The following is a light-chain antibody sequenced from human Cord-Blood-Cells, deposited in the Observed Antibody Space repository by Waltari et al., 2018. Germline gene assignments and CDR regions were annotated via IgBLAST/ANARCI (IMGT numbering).Light chain of an antibody. CDR1: SSHVGGYNN. Sequence: QSALTQPASVSGSPGQSITISCTGTSSHVGGYNNVSWYQQPPGKAPKLMIYEVSNRPSGVSNRFSGSKSGNTASLTISGLQAEDEADYYCSSYTSSSTLVFGGGTKLTVL. CDR2: EVS. CDR3: SSYTSSSTLV. V-gene: IGLV2-14*01. J-gene: IGLJ2*01.